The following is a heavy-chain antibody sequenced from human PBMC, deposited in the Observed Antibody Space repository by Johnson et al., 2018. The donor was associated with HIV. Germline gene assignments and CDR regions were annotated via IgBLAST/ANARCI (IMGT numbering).Heavy chain of an antibody. D-gene: IGHD3-22*01. Sequence: VQLVESGGGLVQPGGSLRLSCAPSGLTVSSNYMSWVRQAPGKGLEWVSVIYSGGSTYYADSVKGRFTISRDNSRSSVYLHMINLRADDTALYYCAREISRYYYDYAAFDLWGQGTTVTVSS. CDR1: GLTVSSNY. V-gene: IGHV3-66*01. CDR2: IYSGGST. CDR3: AREISRYYYDYAAFDL. J-gene: IGHJ3*01.